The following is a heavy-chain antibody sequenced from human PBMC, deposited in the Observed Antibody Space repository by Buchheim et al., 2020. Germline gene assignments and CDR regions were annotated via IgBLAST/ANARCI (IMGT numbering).Heavy chain of an antibody. J-gene: IGHJ4*02. CDR2: IYYSEST. D-gene: IGHD3-16*02. V-gene: IGHV4-39*01. Sequence: QLQLQESGPGLVKPSETLSLTCTVSGGSISSSSYYWGWIRQPPGKGLEWIGRIYYSESTYYNPSLKSRVTISVDTSKNQFSLKLSSVTAADTAVYYCASDPFVWGSYRPYYWGQGTL. CDR1: GGSISSSSYY. CDR3: ASDPFVWGSYRPYY.